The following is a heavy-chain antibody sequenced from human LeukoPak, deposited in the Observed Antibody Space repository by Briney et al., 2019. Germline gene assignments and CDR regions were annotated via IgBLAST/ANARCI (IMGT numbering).Heavy chain of an antibody. V-gene: IGHV1-2*02. CDR2: INPNSGAT. D-gene: IGHD6-19*01. CDR1: GYTFTGYY. J-gene: IGHJ4*02. Sequence: ASVKVSCKASGYTFTGYYIHWVRQAPGQGLEWMGWINPNSGATIYAQKFQGRVTMTRDSSISTAYMEVSRLTSDDTAVYHCATTFSSGWYFHYWGQGTLVTVSS. CDR3: ATTFSSGWYFHY.